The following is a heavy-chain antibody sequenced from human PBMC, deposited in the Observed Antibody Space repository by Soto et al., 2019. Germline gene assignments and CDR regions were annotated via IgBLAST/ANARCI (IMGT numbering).Heavy chain of an antibody. CDR1: GFTFSSHD. V-gene: IGHV3-23*01. CDR3: VKGFWGDY. D-gene: IGHD3-16*01. Sequence: EVQLLESGGGLVQPGGSLRLSCSASGFTFSSHDMIWVRQAPGKGLEWVSGVSGGGITSYADSEKGRFTISRDKSRNTVYLQMNSLRVEDTAVYYCVKGFWGDYWGQGTLVTVSS. J-gene: IGHJ4*02. CDR2: VSGGGIT.